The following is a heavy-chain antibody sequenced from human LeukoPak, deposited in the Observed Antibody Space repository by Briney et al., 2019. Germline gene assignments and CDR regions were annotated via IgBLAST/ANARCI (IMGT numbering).Heavy chain of an antibody. CDR2: IYSGGST. CDR1: GFTDSSNY. Sequence: PGGSLRLSCAASGFTDSSNYMSWVRQAPGKGLEWVSVIYSGGSTYYADSVKGRFTISRDNSKNTLYLQMNSLRAEDTAVYYCARDVGTAMGGGRDYWGQGTLVTVSS. D-gene: IGHD5-18*01. CDR3: ARDVGTAMGGGRDY. J-gene: IGHJ4*02. V-gene: IGHV3-66*01.